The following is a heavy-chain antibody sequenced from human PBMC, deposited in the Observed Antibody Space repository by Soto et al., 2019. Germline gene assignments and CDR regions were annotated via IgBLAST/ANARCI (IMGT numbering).Heavy chain of an antibody. CDR2: IYYSGST. J-gene: IGHJ3*02. Sequence: SETLSLTCTVSGYSISSSNYYWCWIRQPPGEGLEWIGYIYYSGSTYYNPSLKSRVTMSVDTSKNQFSLKLSSVTAVDTAVYYCARSAGGNEWSGPLYAFDIWGQGTMVTVSS. CDR1: GYSISSSNYY. V-gene: IGHV4-39*07. CDR3: ARSAGGNEWSGPLYAFDI. D-gene: IGHD3-3*01.